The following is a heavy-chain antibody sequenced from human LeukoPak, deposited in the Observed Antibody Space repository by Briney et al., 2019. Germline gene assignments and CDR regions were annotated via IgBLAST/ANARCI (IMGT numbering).Heavy chain of an antibody. CDR3: ARDPMVRGVPTDAFDI. D-gene: IGHD3-10*01. V-gene: IGHV3-74*01. CDR2: INRDGGST. Sequence: PGGSLRLSCAASGFTFSRYWMHWVRQTPGKGLMWVSRINRDGGSTSYADSVKGRFTISRDNSKNTLYLQMNSLRAEDTAVYYCARDPMVRGVPTDAFDIWGQGTMVTVSS. CDR1: GFTFSRYW. J-gene: IGHJ3*02.